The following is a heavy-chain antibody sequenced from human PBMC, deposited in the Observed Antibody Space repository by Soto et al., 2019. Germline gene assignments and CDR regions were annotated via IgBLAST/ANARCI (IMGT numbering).Heavy chain of an antibody. D-gene: IGHD3-10*01. CDR1: GFTFTSYA. J-gene: IGHJ4*02. Sequence: QVQLVQSGAEVKKPGASVKVSCKASGFTFTSYAISWVRQAPGQGLEWMGWISAYNDNTNYAQNLQGRVTMTTDTSTSTAYIERRSLRSADTAVYYCARGWFGEFVSYFDYWGKGTLVTVSS. V-gene: IGHV1-18*01. CDR3: ARGWFGEFVSYFDY. CDR2: ISAYNDNT.